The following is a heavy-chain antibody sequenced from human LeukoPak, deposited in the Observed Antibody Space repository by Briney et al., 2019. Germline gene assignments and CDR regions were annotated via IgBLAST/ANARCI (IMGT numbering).Heavy chain of an antibody. CDR1: GGTFNNYA. Sequence: ASVKVSCKASGGTFNNYAFNWVRQAPGQGLEWMGWMNPNSGHTGYAQKFQGRVTMTRNTSISTAYMELSSLRSEDTAVYYCARAGELRFLEWSYFDPWGQGTLVTVSS. CDR3: ARAGELRFLEWSYFDP. CDR2: MNPNSGHT. D-gene: IGHD3-3*01. J-gene: IGHJ5*02. V-gene: IGHV1-8*01.